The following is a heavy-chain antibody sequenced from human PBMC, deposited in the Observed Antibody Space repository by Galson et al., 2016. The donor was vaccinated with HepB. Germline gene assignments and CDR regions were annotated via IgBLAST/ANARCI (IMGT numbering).Heavy chain of an antibody. Sequence: SLRLSCAASGFTFSGFAMHWVRQAPGKGLEWVAIIWFDGSNKYSADSVKGRFTISRDNSKSTLYLQMNSLRAEDTAVYYCAKERPSMGQWRALDVWGQGTTVTASS. V-gene: IGHV3-33*06. CDR2: IWFDGSNK. CDR1: GFTFSGFA. D-gene: IGHD6-19*01. J-gene: IGHJ6*02. CDR3: AKERPSMGQWRALDV.